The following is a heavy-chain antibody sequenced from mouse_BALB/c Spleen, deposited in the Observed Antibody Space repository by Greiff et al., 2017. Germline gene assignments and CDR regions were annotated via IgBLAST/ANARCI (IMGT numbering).Heavy chain of an antibody. CDR1: GFSLTSYG. V-gene: IGHV2-2*02. Sequence: VKLVESGPGLVQPSQSLSITCTVSGFSLTSYGVHWVRQSPGKGLEWLGVIWSGGSTDYNAAFISRLSISKDNSKSQVFFKMNSLQANDTAIYYCARDNYGSSLFAYWGQGTLVTVSA. J-gene: IGHJ3*01. CDR3: ARDNYGSSLFAY. CDR2: IWSGGST. D-gene: IGHD1-1*01.